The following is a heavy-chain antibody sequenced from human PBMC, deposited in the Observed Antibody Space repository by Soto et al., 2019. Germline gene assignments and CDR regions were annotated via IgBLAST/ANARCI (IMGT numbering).Heavy chain of an antibody. CDR1: GYTFTTYG. D-gene: IGHD3-22*01. J-gene: IGHJ4*02. Sequence: ASVKVSCKASGYTFTTYGITWVRQAPGQGLEWMGGISANNGNTNYAQKLQGRVTMTTDTSTSTAYMELSSLRSEDTAVYYCARVGPAHYYDSSGYYSPLDYWGQGTLVTVSS. CDR3: ARVGPAHYYDSSGYYSPLDY. V-gene: IGHV1-18*01. CDR2: ISANNGNT.